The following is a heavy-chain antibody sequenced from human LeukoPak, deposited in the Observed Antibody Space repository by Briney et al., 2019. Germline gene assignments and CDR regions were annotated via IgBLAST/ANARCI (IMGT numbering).Heavy chain of an antibody. J-gene: IGHJ6*03. V-gene: IGHV3-21*01. CDR2: ISSSSSYI. CDR3: ARALSPYYDYVWGSFTHNYYMDV. Sequence: GGSLRLSCAASGFTFSSYSMNWVRQAPGKGLEWVSSISSSSSYIYYADSVKGRFTISRDNAKNSLYLQMNSLRAEDTAVYYCARALSPYYDYVWGSFTHNYYMDVWGKGTTVTISS. CDR1: GFTFSSYS. D-gene: IGHD3-16*01.